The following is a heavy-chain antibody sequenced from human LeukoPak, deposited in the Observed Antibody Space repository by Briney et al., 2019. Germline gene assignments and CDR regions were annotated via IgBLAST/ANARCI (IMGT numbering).Heavy chain of an antibody. D-gene: IGHD6-13*01. V-gene: IGHV3-48*02. CDR3: ARGRAAAGPLHYFDS. CDR2: ISSTSSTI. J-gene: IGHJ4*02. CDR1: GFLFSTYS. Sequence: GGSLRLSCAASGFLFSTYSMDWVRQAPGKGLEWVSYISSTSSTIYYADSVKDRFTISRDNAKNSLYLQMNSLRDEDTAVYYCARGRAAAGPLHYFDSWGQGTLVTVSS.